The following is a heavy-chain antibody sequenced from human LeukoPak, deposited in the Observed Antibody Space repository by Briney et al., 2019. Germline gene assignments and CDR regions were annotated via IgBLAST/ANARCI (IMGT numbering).Heavy chain of an antibody. J-gene: IGHJ4*02. CDR2: ISGSGGST. Sequence: GGSLRLSCAASGSTFSSYGMSWVRQAPGKGLEWVSAISGSGGSTYYADSVKGRFTISRDNSKNTLYLQMNSLRAEDTAVYYCAKVNRIAVAGSLDYWGQGTLVTVSS. CDR1: GSTFSSYG. CDR3: AKVNRIAVAGSLDY. D-gene: IGHD6-19*01. V-gene: IGHV3-23*01.